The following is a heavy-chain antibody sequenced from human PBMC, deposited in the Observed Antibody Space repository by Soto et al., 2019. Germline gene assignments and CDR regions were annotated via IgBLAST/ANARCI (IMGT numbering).Heavy chain of an antibody. D-gene: IGHD6-13*01. CDR2: MNPNSGNT. J-gene: IGHJ5*02. Sequence: QVQLVQSGAEVKKPGSSVKVSCKASGYTFTSYDINWVRQATGQGLEWMGWMNPNSGNTGYAQKFQGRVTMTRNTSISTAYMELSRLRSEDTAVYYCARERSAAGTGWFDPWGQGTLGTVSS. CDR1: GYTFTSYD. V-gene: IGHV1-8*01. CDR3: ARERSAAGTGWFDP.